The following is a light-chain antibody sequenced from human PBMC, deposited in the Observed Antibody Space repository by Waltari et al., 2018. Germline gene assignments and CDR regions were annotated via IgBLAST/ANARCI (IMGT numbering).Light chain of an antibody. CDR3: QQYESYSYT. CDR1: QRLSIW. CDR2: RAS. Sequence: DIQLTQSPSTLSASVGDRVTITCRASQRLSIWLAWYQQKPGKAPKLLIYRASRLETGIPSRCSGSGSGTEFTLTISSLQPDDFATYYCQQYESYSYTFGQGTKLEIK. V-gene: IGKV1-5*03. J-gene: IGKJ2*01.